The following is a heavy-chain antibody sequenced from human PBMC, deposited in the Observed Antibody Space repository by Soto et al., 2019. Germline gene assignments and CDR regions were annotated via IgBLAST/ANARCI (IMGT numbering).Heavy chain of an antibody. CDR1: GFTFSSKG. CDR2: ISYDGSNK. D-gene: IGHD3-16*01. CDR3: AKDGAAVGENYYYYGMDV. J-gene: IGHJ6*02. V-gene: IGHV3-30*18. Sequence: QVQLVESGGGVVQPARSLRLSCAASGFTFSSKGMHWVRQAPGKGLEWVAVISYDGSNKYYADSVKGRFTISRDNSKNTXSLQMNSVRAEDTAVYYCAKDGAAVGENYYYYGMDVWGQGTTVTVSS.